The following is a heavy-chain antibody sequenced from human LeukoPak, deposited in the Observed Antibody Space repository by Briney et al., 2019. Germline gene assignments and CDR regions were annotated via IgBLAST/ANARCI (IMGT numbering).Heavy chain of an antibody. CDR3: ARDNRYSYGYYDFDY. V-gene: IGHV4-39*07. D-gene: IGHD5-18*01. Sequence: SETLSLTCTVSGGSISSSSYYWGWIRQPPGKGLEWIGSIHYSGSTYYNPSLKSRVTISVDTSKNQFSLKLSSVTAADTAVYYCARDNRYSYGYYDFDYWGQGTLVTVSS. J-gene: IGHJ4*02. CDR2: IHYSGST. CDR1: GGSISSSSYY.